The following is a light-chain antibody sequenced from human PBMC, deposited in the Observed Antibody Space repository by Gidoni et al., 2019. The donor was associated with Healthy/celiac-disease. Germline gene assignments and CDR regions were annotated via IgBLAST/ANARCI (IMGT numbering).Light chain of an antibody. CDR3: QAWDSSTVV. CDR1: KLGDTY. Sequence: SYELPQPPSVSVSPGQTASITCSGDKLGDTYACWYQQKPGQSPVLVIYQDSKRPSGIPGRFSGSNSGNTATLTISGTQAMDEADYYCQAWDSSTVVFGGGTKLTVL. J-gene: IGLJ2*01. CDR2: QDS. V-gene: IGLV3-1*01.